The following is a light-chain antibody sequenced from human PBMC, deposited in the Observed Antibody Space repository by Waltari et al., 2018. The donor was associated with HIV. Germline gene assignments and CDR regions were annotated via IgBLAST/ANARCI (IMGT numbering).Light chain of an antibody. V-gene: IGKV1-39*01. CDR3: QHSRT. CDR2: AAS. CDR1: QSISSY. Sequence: DIQMTQSPSSLSASVGDRVTITCRASQSISSYLNWYQQKAGKAPKLLIYAASSLQSGVPSRFGGSGSGTDFTLTISSLQPEDFTTYYCQHSRTFGQGTKVEIK. J-gene: IGKJ1*01.